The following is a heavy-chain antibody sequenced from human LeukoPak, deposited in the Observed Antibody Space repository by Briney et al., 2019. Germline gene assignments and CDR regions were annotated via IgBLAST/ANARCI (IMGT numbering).Heavy chain of an antibody. Sequence: SETLSLTCAVSGGSISSDNRWSWVRQPPGKGLEWIGEIYHSGSTNYNPSLQSRVTISVDKSNNHFSLRLTSVTAADTAVYYCATNGWYCLDHWGQGALVTVSS. CDR1: GGSISSDNR. V-gene: IGHV4-4*02. CDR3: ATNGWYCLDH. J-gene: IGHJ1*01. D-gene: IGHD6-19*01. CDR2: IYHSGST.